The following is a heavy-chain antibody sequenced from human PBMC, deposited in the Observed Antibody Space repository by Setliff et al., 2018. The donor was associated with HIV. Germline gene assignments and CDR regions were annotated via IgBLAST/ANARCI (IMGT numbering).Heavy chain of an antibody. J-gene: IGHJ4*02. CDR1: GYTFINYY. Sequence: ASVKVSCKTSGYTFINYYVHWMRQAPGQGPEWLGVLNPSEGNTNRAPRFQDRVIVTRDTSTSTVYLELRRLTSEDTAIYYCARDLIQPLSDYYFDVWGQGTPVTVS. V-gene: IGHV1-46*01. D-gene: IGHD5-18*01. CDR3: ARDLIQPLSDYYFDV. CDR2: LNPSEGNT.